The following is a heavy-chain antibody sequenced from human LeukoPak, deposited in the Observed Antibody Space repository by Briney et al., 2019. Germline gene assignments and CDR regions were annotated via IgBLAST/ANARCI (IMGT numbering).Heavy chain of an antibody. V-gene: IGHV3-23*01. CDR2: IFPSGGEI. CDR3: ATYRQVLLPFES. D-gene: IGHD2-8*02. CDR1: GFSFSSYG. J-gene: IGHJ4*02. Sequence: GGSLRLSCAVSGFSFSSYGMSWVRQTPGKGLEWVSSIFPSGGEIHYADSVRGRFTISRDNSKSTLSLQMSSLRAEDTAIYYCATYRQVLLPFESWGQGTLVTVSS.